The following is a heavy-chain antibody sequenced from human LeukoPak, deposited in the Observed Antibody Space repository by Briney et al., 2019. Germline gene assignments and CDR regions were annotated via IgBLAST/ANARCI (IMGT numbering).Heavy chain of an antibody. D-gene: IGHD3-10*01. J-gene: IGHJ4*02. CDR1: GFTFSSYA. Sequence: TGGSLRLSCAASGFTFSSYAMHWVRQAPGKGLEWVAVISYDGSNKYYADSVKGRFTISRDNSKNTLYLQMNSLRAEDTAVYYCARDRILWFGELLMDYWGQGTLVTVSS. CDR3: ARDRILWFGELLMDY. V-gene: IGHV3-30*04. CDR2: ISYDGSNK.